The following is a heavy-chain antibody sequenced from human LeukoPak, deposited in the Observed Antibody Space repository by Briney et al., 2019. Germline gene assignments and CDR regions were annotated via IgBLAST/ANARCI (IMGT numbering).Heavy chain of an antibody. D-gene: IGHD1-1*01. Sequence: SETLSLTCAVYGGSFSGYYWSWIRQPPGKGLEWIGEINHSGSTNYNPSLKSRVTMSVDTSKNQFSLKLSSVTAADTAVYYCARSKNWNDDFDYWGQGTLVTVSS. V-gene: IGHV4-34*01. CDR3: ARSKNWNDDFDY. CDR1: GGSFSGYY. CDR2: INHSGST. J-gene: IGHJ4*02.